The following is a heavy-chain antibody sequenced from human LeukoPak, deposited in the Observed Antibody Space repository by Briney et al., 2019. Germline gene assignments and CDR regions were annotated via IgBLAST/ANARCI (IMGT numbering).Heavy chain of an antibody. J-gene: IGHJ4*02. V-gene: IGHV4-4*07. Sequence: PSETLSLTCTVSTGSITTYYWTWIRQPAGKGLEWIGRILTGGSTNYSPSLKSRVTMSVDTSKNQFSLKLSSVTAADTAVYYCARGGGVFGGLFYFDYWGQGTLVTVSS. CDR1: TGSITTYY. CDR3: ARGGGVFGGLFYFDY. CDR2: ILTGGST. D-gene: IGHD3-16*01.